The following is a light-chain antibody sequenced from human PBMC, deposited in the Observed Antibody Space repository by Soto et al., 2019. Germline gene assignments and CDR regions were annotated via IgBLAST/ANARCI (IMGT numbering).Light chain of an antibody. CDR1: QGIRID. V-gene: IGKV1-6*01. Sequence: AIQMTQSPSSLSASVGDRVTITCRASQGIRIDLGWYQQKPGKAPKLLIYAASTLQTGVPSRFSGSGSGTDFTLTISSLQPEDFASFYCQQSFSTPPTFGQGTKLAIK. CDR2: AAS. CDR3: QQSFSTPPT. J-gene: IGKJ2*01.